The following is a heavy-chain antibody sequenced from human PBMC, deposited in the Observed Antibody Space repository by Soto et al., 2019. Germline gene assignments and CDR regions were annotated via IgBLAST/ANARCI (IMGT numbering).Heavy chain of an antibody. J-gene: IGHJ4*02. CDR1: GFTFSSYA. V-gene: IGHV3-30-3*01. Sequence: QVQLVEFWGGVVQPGRSLRLSCAASGFTFSSYAMHWVRQAPGKGLEWVAVISYDGSNKYYADSVKGRFTISRDNSKNTLYLQMNSLRAEDTAVYYCARDNGAAGFDYWGQGTLVTVSS. D-gene: IGHD6-13*01. CDR3: ARDNGAAGFDY. CDR2: ISYDGSNK.